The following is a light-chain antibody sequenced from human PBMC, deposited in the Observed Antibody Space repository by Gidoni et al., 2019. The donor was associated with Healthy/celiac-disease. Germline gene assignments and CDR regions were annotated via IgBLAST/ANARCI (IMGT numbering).Light chain of an antibody. Sequence: EIVMTQSPATLAVSPGERATLSCRASQSVNSNLAWYRQKPGQAPRLLIYGASTRATGIPARFSGSGSGTEFPLTISSLQSEDFAVYYCQQYNNWPRLTVGGGTKVEIK. CDR1: QSVNSN. V-gene: IGKV3-15*01. CDR2: GAS. CDR3: QQYNNWPRLT. J-gene: IGKJ4*01.